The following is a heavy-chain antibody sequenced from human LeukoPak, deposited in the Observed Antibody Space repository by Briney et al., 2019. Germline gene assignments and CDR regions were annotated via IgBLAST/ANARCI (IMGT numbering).Heavy chain of an antibody. CDR2: INPKSGGT. D-gene: IGHD1-26*01. J-gene: IGHJ6*02. CDR1: GYTFTGYY. Sequence: ASVKVSCKASGYTFTGYYMHWVRQAPGQGVEWVGWINPKSGGTNYAQKFRGRVTMTRDTSISTAYMELSRLSSDATAVYYCARELSGSYPMGYYYYGMDVWGQGTTVTVSS. CDR3: ARELSGSYPMGYYYYGMDV. V-gene: IGHV1-2*02.